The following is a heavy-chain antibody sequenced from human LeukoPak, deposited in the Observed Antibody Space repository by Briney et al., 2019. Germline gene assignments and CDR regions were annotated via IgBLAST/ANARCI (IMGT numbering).Heavy chain of an antibody. CDR1: GFSFSSYG. D-gene: IGHD3-16*01. J-gene: IGHJ4*02. CDR2: ISTTSSYI. CDR3: ARVVLAYDCGYHDEPSNC. Sequence: PGGSLRLSCVGSGFSFSSYGMTWVRQAPGKGLEWVSFISTTSSYIYYADSVRGRFAISRDNTRDSVFLQMNSLRVEDTAVYFCARVVLAYDCGYHDEPSNCWGQGTLVTVSS. V-gene: IGHV3-21*01.